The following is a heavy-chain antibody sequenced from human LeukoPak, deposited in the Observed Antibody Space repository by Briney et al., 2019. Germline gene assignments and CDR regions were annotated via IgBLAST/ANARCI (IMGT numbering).Heavy chain of an antibody. J-gene: IGHJ4*02. CDR2: IYPGDYDT. CDR3: ARPLVVPAAKGAREWSYYFDY. CDR1: GYSFTSYW. Sequence: GESLQISCKGSGYSFTSYWIGWVRQMPGKGLEWMGRIYPGDYDTRYSPSFQGQVTISADKSISTAYLQWSSLKASDTAMYYCARPLVVPAAKGAREWSYYFDYWGQGTLVTVSS. D-gene: IGHD2-2*01. V-gene: IGHV5-51*01.